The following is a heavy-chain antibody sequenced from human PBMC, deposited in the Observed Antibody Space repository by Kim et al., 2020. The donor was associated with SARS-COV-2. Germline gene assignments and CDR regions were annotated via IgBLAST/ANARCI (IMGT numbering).Heavy chain of an antibody. Sequence: GGSLRLSCAASGFSFSSCAMTWVRQAPGKGLEWVSSISHDARSQHYADSVRGRFTISRDDSKNTLYLQLDSLRGDDTALYYCAKDIWDYSGMDVWGQGTTVTVSS. D-gene: IGHD3-10*01. CDR1: GFSFSSCA. J-gene: IGHJ6*02. CDR2: ISHDARSQ. CDR3: AKDIWDYSGMDV. V-gene: IGHV3-23*01.